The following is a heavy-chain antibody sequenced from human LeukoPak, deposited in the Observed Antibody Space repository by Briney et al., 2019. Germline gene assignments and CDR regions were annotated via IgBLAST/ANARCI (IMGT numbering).Heavy chain of an antibody. J-gene: IGHJ4*02. CDR3: ARGVAVAGYHLTSYFDY. D-gene: IGHD6-19*01. V-gene: IGHV4-39*07. CDR1: GGSISSSSYY. Sequence: SETLSLTCTVSGGSISSSSYYWGWIRQPPGKGLEWIGSIYYSGSTYYNPSLKSRVTISVDTSKNQFSLRLSSVTAADTAVYYCARGVAVAGYHLTSYFDYWGQGTLVTVSS. CDR2: IYYSGST.